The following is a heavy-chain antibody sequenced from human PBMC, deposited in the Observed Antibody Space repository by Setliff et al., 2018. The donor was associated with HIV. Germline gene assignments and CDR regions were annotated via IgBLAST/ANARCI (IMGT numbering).Heavy chain of an antibody. CDR1: GGSINRGTYY. V-gene: IGHV4-61*09. Sequence: SETLSLTCSVSGGSINRGTYYWTWIRQSAGKGLEWIGHIYITGDTDYNPSLKSRVTISIDTSKNQLSLKLTSMTAADTAVYYCARSQPDTIFGVVVFDSWGQGTLVTVSS. J-gene: IGHJ4*02. CDR3: ARSQPDTIFGVVVFDS. CDR2: IYITGDT. D-gene: IGHD3-3*01.